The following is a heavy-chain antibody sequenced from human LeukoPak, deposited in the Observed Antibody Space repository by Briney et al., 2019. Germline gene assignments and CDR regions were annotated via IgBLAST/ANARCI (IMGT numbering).Heavy chain of an antibody. J-gene: IGHJ4*02. D-gene: IGHD3-3*01. Sequence: GGSLSLSCAASGFTFSSYAMSWVRQAPGKGLEWVSAISGSGGSTYYADSVKGRFTISRDNSKNTLYLQMNSLRAEDTAVYYCAKGRPLLEWSGPDYWGQGTLVTVSS. V-gene: IGHV3-23*01. CDR1: GFTFSSYA. CDR2: ISGSGGST. CDR3: AKGRPLLEWSGPDY.